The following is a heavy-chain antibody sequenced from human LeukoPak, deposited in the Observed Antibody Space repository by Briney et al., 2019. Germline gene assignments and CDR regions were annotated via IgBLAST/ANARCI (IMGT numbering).Heavy chain of an antibody. CDR1: GFTFSSYE. J-gene: IGHJ6*02. CDR2: ISSSGSTI. V-gene: IGHV3-48*03. CDR3: ARAAYDSSGFPYYYYYYGMDV. D-gene: IGHD3-22*01. Sequence: GGSLGLSCAASGFTFSSYEMNWVRQAPGKGLEWVSYISSSGSTIYCADSVKGRFTISRDNAKNSLYLQMNSLRAEDTAVYYCARAAYDSSGFPYYYYYYGMDVWGQGTTVTVSS.